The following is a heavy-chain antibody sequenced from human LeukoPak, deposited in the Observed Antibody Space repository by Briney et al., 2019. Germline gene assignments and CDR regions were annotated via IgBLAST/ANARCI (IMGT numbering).Heavy chain of an antibody. CDR2: ISSSSSYI. CDR3: ARDRGEVVAATSY. V-gene: IGHV3-21*01. Sequence: PGGSLRLSCAASGFTFSSYSVNWVRQAPGKGLEWVSSISSSSSYIYYADSVKGRFTISRDNAKNSLYLQMNSLRAEDTAVYYCARDRGEVVAATSYWGQGTLVTVSS. CDR1: GFTFSSYS. J-gene: IGHJ4*02. D-gene: IGHD2-15*01.